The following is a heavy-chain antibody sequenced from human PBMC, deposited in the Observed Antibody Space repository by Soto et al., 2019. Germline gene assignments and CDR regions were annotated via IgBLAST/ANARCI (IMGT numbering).Heavy chain of an antibody. Sequence: QVQLVQSGAEVKKPGASVKVSCKASGYTFTSYGISWVRQAPGQGIEWMGWISAYNGNTNYVQKIQGRVTMTTDTSTRTASMELMSLRTEDTAVYYCAITLTTVTGLLEYYYSGMDVWGQGTKVTASS. CDR1: GYTFTSYG. CDR3: AITLTTVTGLLEYYYSGMDV. V-gene: IGHV1-18*01. CDR2: ISAYNGNT. D-gene: IGHD4-17*01. J-gene: IGHJ6*02.